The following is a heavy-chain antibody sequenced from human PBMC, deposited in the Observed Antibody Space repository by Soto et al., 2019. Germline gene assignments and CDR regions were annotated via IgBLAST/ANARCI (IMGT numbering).Heavy chain of an antibody. CDR2: ISTYNGNT. V-gene: IGHV1-18*01. Sequence: QVQLVQSGAEVKKPGASVKVSCKASGYTFTTFVMSWVRQAPGQGLDWMGGISTYNGNTKYAERLQGRVTMTTDTTTSTAYMELRSLRSDDTAVYYCARGPTDYYDNSGDYFLDYWGQGTLVTVSS. J-gene: IGHJ4*02. CDR3: ARGPTDYYDNSGDYFLDY. D-gene: IGHD3-22*01. CDR1: GYTFTTFV.